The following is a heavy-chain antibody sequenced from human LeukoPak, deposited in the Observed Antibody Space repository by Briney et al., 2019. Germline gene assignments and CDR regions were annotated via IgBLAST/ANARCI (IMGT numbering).Heavy chain of an antibody. CDR3: AREWQGGIVAAGTRIEGDY. V-gene: IGHV3-21*01. D-gene: IGHD6-13*01. CDR2: ISSSSSYI. CDR1: GFTFSSYS. J-gene: IGHJ4*02. Sequence: PGGSLRLSCAASGFTFSSYSMNWVRQAPGKGLEWVSSISSSSSYIYYADSVKGRFTISRDNAKNSLYLQMNSLRAEDTAVYYCAREWQGGIVAAGTRIEGDYWGQGTLVAVSS.